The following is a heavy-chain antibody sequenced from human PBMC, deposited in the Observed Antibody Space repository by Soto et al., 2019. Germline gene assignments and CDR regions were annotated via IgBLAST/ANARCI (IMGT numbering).Heavy chain of an antibody. D-gene: IGHD3-16*01. V-gene: IGHV3-33*01. CDR1: VFTFSGFG. Sequence: GGSLRLSCAASVFTFSGFGMHCVRHSPGKWLEWVAIIWYDGSDKYYADSVKGRFTISRDNSKNTLYLQMNSLRAEDTAVYHCAFGNPSYYFHYWGQATPVTVSS. CDR3: AFGNPSYYFHY. CDR2: IWYDGSDK. J-gene: IGHJ4*02.